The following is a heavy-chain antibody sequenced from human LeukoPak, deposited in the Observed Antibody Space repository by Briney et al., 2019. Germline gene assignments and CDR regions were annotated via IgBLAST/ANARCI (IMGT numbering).Heavy chain of an antibody. J-gene: IGHJ3*01. CDR3: GGWITTEINDVFVF. D-gene: IGHD4-11*01. Sequence: PSETLSLTCTVSGDSISRYYWSWTRQPPGKGLEWIAYISDSGNMNKNPALESRVSISGDTSKNQLSLILSSVTAADTALYYCGGWITTEINDVFVFGGKGTMSSSLQ. CDR2: ISDSGNM. CDR1: GDSISRYY. V-gene: IGHV4-59*01.